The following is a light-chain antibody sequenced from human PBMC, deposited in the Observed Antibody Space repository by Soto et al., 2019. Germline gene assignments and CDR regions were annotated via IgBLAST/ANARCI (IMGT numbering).Light chain of an antibody. CDR2: GAS. Sequence: EIVMTQSPATLSVSPGDRATLSCRASRNINRKLAWYQQKPGQAPRLLISGASTRATGIPARFSGSGSGTEFTLTISSLQSEDFAVYYCHQYYDYPPLIFGGGTKVEIK. V-gene: IGKV3-15*01. J-gene: IGKJ4*01. CDR1: RNINRK. CDR3: HQYYDYPPLI.